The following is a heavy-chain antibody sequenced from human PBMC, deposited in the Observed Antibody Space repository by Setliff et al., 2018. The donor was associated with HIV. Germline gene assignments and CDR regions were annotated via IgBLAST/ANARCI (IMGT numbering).Heavy chain of an antibody. CDR3: ARDTTSGWMLTN. CDR1: GFTFSSYS. CDR2: ISSSSSYI. J-gene: IGHJ4*02. V-gene: IGHV3-21*01. D-gene: IGHD2-2*01. Sequence: GGSLRLSCAASGFTFSSYSMNWVRQAPGKGLEWVSSISSSSSYIYYADSVKGRFTISRDNAKNPLYLQMNSLRAEDTAVYYCARDTTSGWMLTNWGQGTLVTVSS.